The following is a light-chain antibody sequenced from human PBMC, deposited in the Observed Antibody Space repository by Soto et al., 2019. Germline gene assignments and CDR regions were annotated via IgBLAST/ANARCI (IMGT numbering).Light chain of an antibody. CDR1: QSISYW. V-gene: IGKV1-5*03. J-gene: IGKJ2*01. CDR3: QQYNSNSYT. Sequence: DIQMTQSPSILSASVGDRVTITCRASQSISYWLAWYQQKPGKAPKVLIYKASRLQSEVPSRFSGSGSGTEFTLTISSLQPDDFATYYCQQYNSNSYTFVQGTKLEIK. CDR2: KAS.